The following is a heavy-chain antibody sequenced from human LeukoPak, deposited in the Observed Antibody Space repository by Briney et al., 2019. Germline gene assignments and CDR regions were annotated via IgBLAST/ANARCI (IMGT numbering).Heavy chain of an antibody. D-gene: IGHD3-22*01. J-gene: IGHJ6*03. V-gene: IGHV1-18*01. CDR1: GYTFTSYG. CDR3: ARDFFYDSSGSFRYYYYMDV. Sequence: ASVKVSCKASGYTFTSYGISWVRQAPGQGLEWMGWISAYNGDTNYAQKLQGRVTMTTDTSTSTAYMELRSLRSDDTAVYYCARDFFYDSSGSFRYYYYMDVWGKGTTVTVSS. CDR2: ISAYNGDT.